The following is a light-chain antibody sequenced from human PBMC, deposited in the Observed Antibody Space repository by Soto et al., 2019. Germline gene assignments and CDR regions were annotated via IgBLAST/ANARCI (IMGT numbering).Light chain of an antibody. CDR2: DVS. V-gene: IGLV2-14*03. CDR1: SSDVGGFNY. CDR3: SSYTMFSTLYIV. Sequence: QSALTQPASVSGSPGQSITISCTGTSSDVGGFNYVSWYQQHPGKAPKLIIYDVSNRPSGVSDRFSGSKSGNTASLTISGLQAEDEADYYCSSYTMFSTLYIVFGGGTKLTVL. J-gene: IGLJ2*01.